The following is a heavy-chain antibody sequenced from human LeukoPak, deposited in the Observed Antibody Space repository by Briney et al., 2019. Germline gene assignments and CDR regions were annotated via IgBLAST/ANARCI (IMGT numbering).Heavy chain of an antibody. CDR2: ISYDGSNK. D-gene: IGHD6-19*01. CDR3: AKDSPEAGPFDY. V-gene: IGHV3-30*18. Sequence: PGRSLRLSCAASGFTFSSYGMHWVRQAPGKGLEWVAVISYDGSNKYYADSVKGRFTISRDNSKNTLYLQMNSLRAEDTAVYYCAKDSPEAGPFDYWGQGTLVTVSS. CDR1: GFTFSSYG. J-gene: IGHJ4*02.